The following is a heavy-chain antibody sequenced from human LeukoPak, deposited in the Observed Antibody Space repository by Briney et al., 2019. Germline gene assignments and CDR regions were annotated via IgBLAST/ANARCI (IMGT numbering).Heavy chain of an antibody. Sequence: GGSLRLSCAASGFTFSSYSMSWVRQAPGKGLEWVSSISSSSSYIYYADSVKGRFTISRDNAKNSLYLQMNSLRAEDTAVYYCAREVTGYSSSWYDDYWGQGTLVTVSS. CDR1: GFTFSSYS. CDR2: ISSSSSYI. V-gene: IGHV3-21*01. CDR3: AREVTGYSSSWYDDY. D-gene: IGHD6-13*01. J-gene: IGHJ4*02.